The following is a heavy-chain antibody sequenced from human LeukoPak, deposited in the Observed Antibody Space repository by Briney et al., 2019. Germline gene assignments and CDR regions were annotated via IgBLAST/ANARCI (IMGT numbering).Heavy chain of an antibody. CDR1: GFTFSSYA. V-gene: IGHV3-23*01. J-gene: IGHJ6*03. CDR3: ARDRGFYYYYMDV. D-gene: IGHD3-10*01. CDR2: VSGSGDTT. Sequence: GGSLRLSCAASGFTFSSYAMSWVRQASGKGLEWVSTVSGSGDTTYYADSVKGRFTISRDNSKNTLYLQMNSLRAEDTAVYYCARDRGFYYYYMDVWGKGTTVTVSS.